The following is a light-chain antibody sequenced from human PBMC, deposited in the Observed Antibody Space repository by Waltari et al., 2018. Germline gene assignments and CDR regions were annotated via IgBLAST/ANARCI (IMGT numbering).Light chain of an antibody. J-gene: IGKJ4*01. CDR3: QQSYSAPHT. CDR2: AAS. V-gene: IGKV1-39*01. CDR1: QSIATY. Sequence: DIQMTQSPSSLSASAGARVTITCRASQSIATYLNWYQQKPGKAPILLIYAASSLQFGVPSRFSGSGSGTDFTLAISSPQPEDFATYFCQQSYSAPHTFGGGTQVDIK.